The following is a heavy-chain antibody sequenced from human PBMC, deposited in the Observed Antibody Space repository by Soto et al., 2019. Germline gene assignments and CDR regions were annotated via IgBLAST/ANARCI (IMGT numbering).Heavy chain of an antibody. CDR3: AKDQGAFAVASSYYFDY. D-gene: IGHD6-19*01. Sequence: EVQLLESGGGLVQPGGSLRLSCAASGFTFSSYAMSWVRQAPVKGLEWVSAISGSGGSTYYADSVKGRFTLSRDNTKNTLYLQMNSLRAEDTAVYYCAKDQGAFAVASSYYFDYWGQGTLGTVSS. V-gene: IGHV3-23*01. J-gene: IGHJ4*02. CDR2: ISGSGGST. CDR1: GFTFSSYA.